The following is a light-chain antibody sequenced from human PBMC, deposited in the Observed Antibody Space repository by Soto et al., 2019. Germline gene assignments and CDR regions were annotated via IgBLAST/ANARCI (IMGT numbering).Light chain of an antibody. CDR1: QTISSW. CDR3: QQYSHLIT. V-gene: IGKV1-5*01. CDR2: DAS. J-gene: IGKJ5*01. Sequence: DIQMTQSPSTLSASVGDRVTITCRASQTISSWLAWYQQKPGKAPTLLIYDASTLERGVPSRFSGTGSGTEITPSIDSLQPDDFATYYCQQYSHLITFGQGTRLE.